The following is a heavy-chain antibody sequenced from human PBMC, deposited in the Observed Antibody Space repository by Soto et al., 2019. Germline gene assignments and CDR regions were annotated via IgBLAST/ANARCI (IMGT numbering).Heavy chain of an antibody. V-gene: IGHV3-30-3*01. J-gene: IGHJ4*02. CDR1: GFTFSSYA. D-gene: IGHD3-22*01. CDR3: ARDSGYYDSSGYYRY. Sequence: HPGGSLRLSCAASGFTFSSYAMHWVRQAPGKGLEWVAVISYDGSNKYYADSVKGRFTISRDNSKNTLYLQMNSLRAEDTAVYYCARDSGYYDSSGYYRYWGQGTLVTVSS. CDR2: ISYDGSNK.